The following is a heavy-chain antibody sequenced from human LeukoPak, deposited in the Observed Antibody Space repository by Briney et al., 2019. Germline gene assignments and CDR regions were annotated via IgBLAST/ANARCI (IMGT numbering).Heavy chain of an antibody. V-gene: IGHV3-30*04. CDR2: TSYDGSNK. D-gene: IGHD6-13*01. Sequence: GGSLRLSGAASGFTFSSYAMHWVRQAPGKGLEWVAVTSYDGSNKYYADSVKGRFTISRDNSKNTLYLQMNSLRAEDTAVYYCARVGASSSWLYPFDYWGQGTLVTVSS. J-gene: IGHJ4*02. CDR3: ARVGASSSWLYPFDY. CDR1: GFTFSSYA.